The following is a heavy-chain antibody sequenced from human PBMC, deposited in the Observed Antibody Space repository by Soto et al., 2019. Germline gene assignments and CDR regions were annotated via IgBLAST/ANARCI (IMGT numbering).Heavy chain of an antibody. V-gene: IGHV3-23*01. J-gene: IGHJ6*02. CDR2: ISGGGGST. D-gene: IGHD4-17*01. Sequence: GGSLRLSCAASGFSFSSYAMSWVRQAPGKGLEWVSGISGGGGSTDYADSVKGRFTISRDNAKNSLYLQMNSLRAEDTALYYCAKAGWGGYGDSYYYYGMDVWGQGTTVTVSS. CDR1: GFSFSSYA. CDR3: AKAGWGGYGDSYYYYGMDV.